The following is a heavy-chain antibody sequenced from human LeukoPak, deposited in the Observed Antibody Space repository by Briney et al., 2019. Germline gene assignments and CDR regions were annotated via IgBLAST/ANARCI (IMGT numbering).Heavy chain of an antibody. Sequence: PGGSLRLSCAASGFTFSSYAMSWVRQAPGKGLEWVSAISGSGGSTYYADSVKGRFTISRDNSKNTLYLQMNSLRAEDTAVYYRAKSDLADFWSGYYYPPDYWGQGTLVTVSS. J-gene: IGHJ4*02. CDR2: ISGSGGST. CDR1: GFTFSSYA. V-gene: IGHV3-23*01. CDR3: AKSDLADFWSGYYYPPDY. D-gene: IGHD3-3*01.